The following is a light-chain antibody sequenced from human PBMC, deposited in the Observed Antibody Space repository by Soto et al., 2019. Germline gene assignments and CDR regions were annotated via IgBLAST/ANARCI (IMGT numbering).Light chain of an antibody. CDR2: DVS. Sequence: QSALTQPASVSGSPGQSITISCTGTSSDVGGYNYVSWYQQHPGKAPKLMIYDVSNRTSGVSNRFSGSKSGNTASLPISGLKAEDEADYYCSSYTSSSTLVVFGGGTKVTVL. CDR1: SSDVGGYNY. CDR3: SSYTSSSTLVV. V-gene: IGLV2-14*01. J-gene: IGLJ2*01.